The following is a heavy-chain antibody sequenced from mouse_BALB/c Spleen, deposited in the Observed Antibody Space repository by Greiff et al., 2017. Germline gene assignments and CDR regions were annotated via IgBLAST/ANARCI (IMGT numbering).Heavy chain of an antibody. CDR3: ARGGGYYYYYAMDY. Sequence: EVKLMESGGGLVQPGGSRKLSCAASGFTFSSFGMHWVRQAPEKGLEWVAYISSGSSTIYYADTVKGRFTISRDNPKNTLFLQMTSLRSEDTAMYYCARGGGYYYYYAMDYWGQGTSVTVSS. V-gene: IGHV5-17*02. J-gene: IGHJ4*01. CDR2: ISSGSSTI. D-gene: IGHD2-3*01. CDR1: GFTFSSFG.